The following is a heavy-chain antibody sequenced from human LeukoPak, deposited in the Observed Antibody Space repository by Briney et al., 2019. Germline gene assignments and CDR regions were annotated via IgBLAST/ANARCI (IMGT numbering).Heavy chain of an antibody. V-gene: IGHV4-34*01. Sequence: SGTLSLTCAVYGGSFSSYYWSWIRQPPGKGLEWTGEINHSGSTNYNPSLKSRVTISVDTSKNQFSLKVSSVTAADTAVYYCARGSRLTGAFDIWGQGTMVTVSS. J-gene: IGHJ3*02. CDR2: INHSGST. CDR1: GGSFSSYY. D-gene: IGHD3-9*01. CDR3: ARGSRLTGAFDI.